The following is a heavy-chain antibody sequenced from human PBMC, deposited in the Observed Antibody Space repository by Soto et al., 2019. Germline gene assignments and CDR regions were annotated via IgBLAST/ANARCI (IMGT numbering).Heavy chain of an antibody. CDR1: GGTFSSYT. Sequence: SVKVSCKASGGTFSSYTISWVRQAPGQGLEWMGRIIPILGIANYAQKFQGRVTITADKSTSTAYMELSSLRSEDTAVYYCAREVAGYGNYLDYWGQGTLVTVSS. CDR2: IIPILGIA. D-gene: IGHD4-17*01. CDR3: AREVAGYGNYLDY. J-gene: IGHJ4*02. V-gene: IGHV1-69*04.